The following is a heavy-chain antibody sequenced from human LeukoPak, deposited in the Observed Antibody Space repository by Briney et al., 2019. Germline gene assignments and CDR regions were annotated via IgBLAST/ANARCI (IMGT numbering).Heavy chain of an antibody. V-gene: IGHV4-31*03. D-gene: IGHD4-17*01. CDR2: IFYSGNT. J-gene: IGHJ5*02. CDR1: GGSISSGDYY. Sequence: SETLSLTCTVSGGSISSGDYYWSWVRQHPGKGLEWIGYIFYSGNTYYNPSLKSRLTISVDTSKNPCSLKLSSVTAADTAVYYCAREVTTWFDPWGQGTLVTVSS. CDR3: AREVTTWFDP.